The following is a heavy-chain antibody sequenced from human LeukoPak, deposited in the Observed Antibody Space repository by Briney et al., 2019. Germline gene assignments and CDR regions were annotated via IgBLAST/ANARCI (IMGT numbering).Heavy chain of an antibody. Sequence: PGGSLRLSCAASGFSFSTYGMHWVRQAPGKGLEWVAFIRFDGSNKYYADSVKGRFTISRDNSKNTLYLQMNSLRAEDTAVYYCAKDLYYYDSSGLDSFDYWGQGTLVTVSS. D-gene: IGHD3-22*01. CDR3: AKDLYYYDSSGLDSFDY. CDR2: IRFDGSNK. J-gene: IGHJ4*02. CDR1: GFSFSTYG. V-gene: IGHV3-30*02.